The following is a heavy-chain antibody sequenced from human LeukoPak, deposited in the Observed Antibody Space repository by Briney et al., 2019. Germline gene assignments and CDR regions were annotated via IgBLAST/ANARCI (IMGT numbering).Heavy chain of an antibody. CDR3: ARAPVGANLYYYGMDV. J-gene: IGHJ6*02. D-gene: IGHD1-26*01. CDR1: GDSISSYY. Sequence: KTSETLSLTCTVSGDSISSYYWSWIRQPPGKGLEWIGYIYYSGYTNYNPSLKSRVTISVDTSKNQFSLKLSSVTAADTAVYYCARAPVGANLYYYGMDVWGQGTTVTVSS. V-gene: IGHV4-59*08. CDR2: IYYSGYT.